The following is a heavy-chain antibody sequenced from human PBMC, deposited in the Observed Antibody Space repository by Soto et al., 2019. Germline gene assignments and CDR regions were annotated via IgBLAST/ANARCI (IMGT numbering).Heavy chain of an antibody. D-gene: IGHD1-26*01. CDR1: GFTFSSYA. V-gene: IGHV3-23*01. CDR2: ISGSGGST. J-gene: IGHJ4*02. Sequence: GGSLRLSCAASGFTFSSYALSWVRQAPGKGLEWVSAISGSGGSTYYADSVKGRFTISRDNSKNTLYLQMNSLRAEDTAVYYCAKGRRKWELLAHFDYWGQGTLVTVSS. CDR3: AKGRRKWELLAHFDY.